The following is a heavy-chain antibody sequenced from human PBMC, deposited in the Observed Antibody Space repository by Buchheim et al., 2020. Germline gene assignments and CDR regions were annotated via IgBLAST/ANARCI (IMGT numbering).Heavy chain of an antibody. D-gene: IGHD4-23*01. Sequence: QLQLQESGPGLLRPSKTLSLTCTVSGGSISGADDYWAWIRQSPEKGLEWIGSIYYSGKTFYNPSLKSHVTISVDTSANQFSLGLSSVTASDTAVYYCARSRSTRWAYYYMDVWGKGT. CDR2: IYYSGKT. CDR1: GGSISGADDY. V-gene: IGHV4-39*01. J-gene: IGHJ6*03. CDR3: ARSRSTRWAYYYMDV.